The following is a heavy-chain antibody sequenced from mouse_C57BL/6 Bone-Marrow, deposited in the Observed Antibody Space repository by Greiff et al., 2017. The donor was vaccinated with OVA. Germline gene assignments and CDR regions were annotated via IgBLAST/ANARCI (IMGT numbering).Heavy chain of an antibody. CDR3: AREGGLRRGAMDY. V-gene: IGHV5-16*01. CDR1: GFTFSDYY. Sequence: EVMLVESEGGLVQPGSSMKLSCTASGFTFSDYYMAWVRQVPEKGLEWVANINYDGSSTYYLDSLKSRFIISRDNAKNILYLQMSSLKSEDTATYYCAREGGLRRGAMDYWGQGTSVTVSS. CDR2: INYDGSST. J-gene: IGHJ4*01. D-gene: IGHD2-4*01.